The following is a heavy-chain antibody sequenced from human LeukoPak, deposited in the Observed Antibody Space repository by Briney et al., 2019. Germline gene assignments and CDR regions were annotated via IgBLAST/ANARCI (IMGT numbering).Heavy chain of an antibody. CDR3: ARVDRRYSGYVAVPGAPFDY. D-gene: IGHD5-12*01. V-gene: IGHV1-24*01. CDR1: GYTLTELS. Sequence: GASVKVSCKVSGYTLTELSMHWVRQAPGKGLEWMGGFDPEDGETIYAQKLQGRVTMTTDTSTSTAYMELRSLRSDDTAVYYCARVDRRYSGYVAVPGAPFDYWGQGTLVTVSS. J-gene: IGHJ4*02. CDR2: FDPEDGET.